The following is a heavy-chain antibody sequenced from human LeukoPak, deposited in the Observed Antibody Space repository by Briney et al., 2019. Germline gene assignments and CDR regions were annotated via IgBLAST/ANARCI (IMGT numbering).Heavy chain of an antibody. CDR2: ISAYNGNT. V-gene: IGHV1-18*01. CDR1: GYTFTSYG. J-gene: IGHJ4*02. Sequence: ASVKVSCKASGYTFTSYGTSWVRQAPGQGLEWMGWISAYNGNTNYAQKLQGRVTMTTDTSTSTAYMELRSLRSDDTAVYYCARESIAAAGEEFDYWGQGTLVTVSS. D-gene: IGHD6-13*01. CDR3: ARESIAAAGEEFDY.